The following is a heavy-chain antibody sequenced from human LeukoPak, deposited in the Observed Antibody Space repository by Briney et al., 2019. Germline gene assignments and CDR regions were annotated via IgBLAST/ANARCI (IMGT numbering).Heavy chain of an antibody. CDR3: ARHYGDYVYFDS. D-gene: IGHD4-17*01. CDR1: GGSITSYC. CDR2: VYYSGTT. Sequence: SETLSLTCTVSGGSITSYCWSWIRQPPGKGLEWIGYVYYSGTTNYNPSLKSRVTISVDTSKNQFSLRLSSVTAADTAVYYCARHYGDYVYFDSWGQGTLVTVSS. J-gene: IGHJ4*02. V-gene: IGHV4-59*08.